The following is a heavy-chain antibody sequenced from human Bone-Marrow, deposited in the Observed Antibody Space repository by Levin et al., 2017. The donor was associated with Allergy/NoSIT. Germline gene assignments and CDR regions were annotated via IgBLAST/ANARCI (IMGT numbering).Heavy chain of an antibody. J-gene: IGHJ6*02. CDR1: GFNFTNAW. Sequence: GESLKISCAASGFNFTNAWMSWVRQAPGKGLEWVGRIESRNDGGTTDYAAPVKGRFIISKDVSKNTLYLQMNSLKTQDTAVYYCSTEGGHCSGGSCYLLPFYYGMDVWGQGTTVTVSS. V-gene: IGHV3-15*04. CDR3: STEGGHCSGGSCYLLPFYYGMDV. CDR2: IESRNDGGTT. D-gene: IGHD2-15*01.